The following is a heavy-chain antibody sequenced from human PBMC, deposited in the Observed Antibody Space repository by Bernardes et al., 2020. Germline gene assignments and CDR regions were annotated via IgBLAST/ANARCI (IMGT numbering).Heavy chain of an antibody. V-gene: IGHV3-23*01. CDR2: ISGRGGSK. D-gene: IGHD3-3*01. J-gene: IGHJ4*02. Sequence: GGSLRLSCAASGFTFSNYAMSWVRQAPGKGLEWVSAISGRGGSKYYADSVKGRFTISRDNSKNSLYLHMSTLRAEDTAVYYCAKLSGTIFGVVIEFDSWCQGTLLTFS. CDR3: AKLSGTIFGVVIEFDS. CDR1: GFTFSNYA.